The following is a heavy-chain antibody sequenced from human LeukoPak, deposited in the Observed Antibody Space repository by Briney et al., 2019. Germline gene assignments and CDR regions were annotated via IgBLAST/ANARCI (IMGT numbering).Heavy chain of an antibody. D-gene: IGHD2-2*01. V-gene: IGHV1-2*02. CDR2: INPNDGDT. Sequence: ASVKVSCKASGYTFTDYYMHWVRQAPGQGFEWMGWINPNDGDTNYAQKFQGRVNMTRDTSISTAHMGVSRLRSDDTAVYYCARANFLYCVSSTCLFDYWGQGTLVTVSS. CDR3: ARANFLYCVSSTCLFDY. CDR1: GYTFTDYY. J-gene: IGHJ4*02.